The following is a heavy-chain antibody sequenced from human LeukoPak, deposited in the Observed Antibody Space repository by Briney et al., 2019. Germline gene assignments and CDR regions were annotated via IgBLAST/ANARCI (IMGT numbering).Heavy chain of an antibody. CDR3: ARVFYDSSGYYGPDYWYFDL. CDR2: IYYSGST. CDR1: GGSLSSYY. Sequence: NPSETLSLTCTVSGGSLSSYYWSWIRQPTAKGLEWIGYIYYSGSTNSNPSLNSRVTISVDTSKNQFSLKLSSVTAADTAVYYCARVFYDSSGYYGPDYWYFDLWGRGTLVTVSS. V-gene: IGHV4-59*01. D-gene: IGHD3-22*01. J-gene: IGHJ2*01.